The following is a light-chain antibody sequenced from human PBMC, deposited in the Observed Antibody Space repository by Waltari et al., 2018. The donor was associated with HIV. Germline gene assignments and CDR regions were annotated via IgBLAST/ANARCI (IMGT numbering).Light chain of an antibody. CDR2: DDN. V-gene: IGLV1-51*01. CDR1: RSNIGNNY. CDR3: GTWDSSLSAVV. J-gene: IGLJ1*01. Sequence: QSVLTQPPSVSAAPGQKVTISCSGSRSNIGNNYVSWYQQLPGTAPKLLIYDDNERPSGIPDRFSGSKSGTSATLGITGLQTGDEADYYCGTWDSSLSAVVFGTVTKVTVL.